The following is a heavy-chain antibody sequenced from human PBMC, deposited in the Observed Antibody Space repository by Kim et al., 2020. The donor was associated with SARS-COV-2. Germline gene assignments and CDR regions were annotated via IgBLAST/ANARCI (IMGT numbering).Heavy chain of an antibody. CDR3: TTNYDILTGLLFYYGMDV. J-gene: IGHJ6*02. CDR1: GFTFSNAW. Sequence: GGSLRLSCAASGFTFSNAWMSWVRQAPGKGLEWVGRIKSKTDGGTTDYAAPVKGRFTISRDDSKNTLYLQMNSLKTEDTAVYYCTTNYDILTGLLFYYGMDVWGQGTTVTVSS. V-gene: IGHV3-15*01. CDR2: IKSKTDGGTT. D-gene: IGHD3-9*01.